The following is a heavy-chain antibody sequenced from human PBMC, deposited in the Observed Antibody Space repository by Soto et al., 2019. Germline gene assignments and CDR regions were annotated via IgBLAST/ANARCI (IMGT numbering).Heavy chain of an antibody. J-gene: IGHJ4*02. V-gene: IGHV3-30*18. D-gene: IGHD3-10*01. CDR3: AKDESYRWFGELLFASGY. CDR2: ISYDGSNK. CDR1: GFTFSSYG. Sequence: PGGSLRLSCAASGFTFSSYGMHWVPQAPGKGLEWVAVISYDGSNKYYADSVKGRFTISRDNSKNTLYLQMNSLRAEDTAVYYCAKDESYRWFGELLFASGYWGQGTLVTVSS.